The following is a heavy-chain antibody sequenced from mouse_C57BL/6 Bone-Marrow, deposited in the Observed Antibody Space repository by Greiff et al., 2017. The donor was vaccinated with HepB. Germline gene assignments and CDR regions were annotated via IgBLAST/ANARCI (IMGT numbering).Heavy chain of an antibody. V-gene: IGHV5-16*01. CDR1: GFTFSDYY. CDR2: INYDGSST. D-gene: IGHD1-1*01. Sequence: EVQLVESEGGLVQPGSSMKLSCTASGFTFSDYYMAWVRQVPEKGLEWVANINYDGSSTYYLDSLKSRFIISRDNAKNILYLQMSSLKSEDTATYYCARGMGYYYGSSWFAYWGQGTLVTVSA. CDR3: ARGMGYYYGSSWFAY. J-gene: IGHJ3*01.